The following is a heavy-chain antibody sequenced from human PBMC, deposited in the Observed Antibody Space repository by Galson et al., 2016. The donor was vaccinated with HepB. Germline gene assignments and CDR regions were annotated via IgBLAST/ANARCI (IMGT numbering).Heavy chain of an antibody. J-gene: IGHJ4*02. Sequence: LRLSCAASGFTFGNSGMHWVRQAPGKWLEWVAVIWYDGSTQYYGDSVKGRFTISRDNSKNVLYLQMNSLRVEDTAVYYCARAFGAAGAIDYWGQGTLVTVSS. CDR2: IWYDGSTQ. V-gene: IGHV3-33*01. CDR3: ARAFGAAGAIDY. CDR1: GFTFGNSG. D-gene: IGHD6-13*01.